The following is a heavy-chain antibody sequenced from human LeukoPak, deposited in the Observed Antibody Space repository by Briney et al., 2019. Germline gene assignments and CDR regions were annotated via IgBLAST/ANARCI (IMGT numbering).Heavy chain of an antibody. Sequence: GGSLRLSCAASGFTFSSYAMHRVRQAPGKGLEWVAVISYDGSNKYNADSVKGRFTISRDNSKNTLYLQMNSLRAEDTAVYYCARGITIAVAGTCIDYWGQGTLVTVSS. J-gene: IGHJ4*02. D-gene: IGHD6-19*01. CDR2: ISYDGSNK. CDR1: GFTFSSYA. V-gene: IGHV3-30-3*01. CDR3: ARGITIAVAGTCIDY.